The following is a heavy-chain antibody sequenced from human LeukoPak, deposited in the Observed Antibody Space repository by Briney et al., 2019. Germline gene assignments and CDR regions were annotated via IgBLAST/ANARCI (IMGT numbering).Heavy chain of an antibody. V-gene: IGHV4-39*01. J-gene: IGHJ3*02. CDR3: ARLSEDAFDI. CDR1: GGSISSSSYY. Sequence: PSETLSLTCTVSGGSISSSSYYWGWIRQPRGKGLEWIGSIYYSGSTYYHPSNKSQINIFVDTYKNQFSLKRTSVTAAATAVYYCARLSEDAFDIWGQGTMVTVSS. CDR2: IYYSGST.